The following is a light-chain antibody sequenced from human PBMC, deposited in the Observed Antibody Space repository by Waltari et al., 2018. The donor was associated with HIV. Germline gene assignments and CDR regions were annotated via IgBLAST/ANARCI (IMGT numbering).Light chain of an antibody. J-gene: IGKJ1*01. V-gene: IGKV1-5*03. CDR1: RDVRNW. CDR2: KVS. Sequence: DIQMTQTPSILSAYVGDRVTITCRASRDVRNWLAWYQQKPGKAPKLLIYKVSSLESGVPSRFSGSGSGTEFTLTINSLQPDDFATYYCQQFNYYWTFGQGTKVEVK. CDR3: QQFNYYWT.